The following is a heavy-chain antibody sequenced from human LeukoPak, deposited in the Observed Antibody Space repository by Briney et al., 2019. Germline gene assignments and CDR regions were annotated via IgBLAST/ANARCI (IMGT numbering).Heavy chain of an antibody. CDR3: AREKPFYDSSGYYYPIAFDY. CDR1: GFTFSTYE. D-gene: IGHD3-22*01. V-gene: IGHV3-48*03. J-gene: IGHJ4*02. CDR2: ISSRAGTI. Sequence: GGSLRLSCSASGFTFSTYEMNWVRQAPGRGLEWVSSISSRAGTIYYADSVKGRFTIARDNAKNSLYLQMNSLRAEDTALYYCAREKPFYDSSGYYYPIAFDYWGQGTLVTVSS.